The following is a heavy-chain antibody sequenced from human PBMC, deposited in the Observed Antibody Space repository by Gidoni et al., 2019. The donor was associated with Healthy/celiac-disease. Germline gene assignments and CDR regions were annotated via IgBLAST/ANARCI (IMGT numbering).Heavy chain of an antibody. V-gene: IGHV3-23*01. CDR2: ISGSGGST. CDR3: AKCSDDYVWGSPHA. CDR1: GFTFSSYA. J-gene: IGHJ5*02. D-gene: IGHD3-16*01. Sequence: EVQLLESGGGLVQPGGSLRLSCAASGFTFSSYARSWVRQAPGKGLKWVSAISGSGGSTYYADSVKGRFTISRDNSKNTLYLQMNSLRAEDTAVYYCAKCSDDYVWGSPHAWGQGTLVTVSS.